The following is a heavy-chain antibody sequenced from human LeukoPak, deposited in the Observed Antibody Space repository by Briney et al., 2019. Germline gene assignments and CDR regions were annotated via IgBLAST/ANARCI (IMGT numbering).Heavy chain of an antibody. D-gene: IGHD2-2*01. CDR3: ANLDIVVAFDPEVYMDV. CDR1: GFTFSSYA. J-gene: IGHJ6*03. CDR2: ISGSGGST. V-gene: IGHV3-23*01. Sequence: PGGSLRLSCAASGFTFSSYAMSWVRQAPGKGLEWVSAISGSGGSTYYADSVKGRFTISRDNSKNTLYLQMNSLRAEDTAVYYCANLDIVVAFDPEVYMDVWGKGTTVTVSS.